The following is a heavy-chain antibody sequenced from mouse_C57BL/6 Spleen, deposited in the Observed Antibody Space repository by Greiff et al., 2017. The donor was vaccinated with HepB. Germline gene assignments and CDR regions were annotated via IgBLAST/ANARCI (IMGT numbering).Heavy chain of an antibody. Sequence: EVKVVESGGGLVQPKGSLKLSCAASGFTFNTYAMHWVRQAPGKGLEWVARIRSKSSNYATYYADSMKDRFTISRDDSQSMLYLQMNNLKTEDTAIYYCVRDFLYYYGSSWNYAMDYWGQGTSVTVSS. CDR2: IRSKSSNYAT. CDR3: VRDFLYYYGSSWNYAMDY. CDR1: GFTFNTYA. J-gene: IGHJ4*01. V-gene: IGHV10-3*01. D-gene: IGHD1-1*01.